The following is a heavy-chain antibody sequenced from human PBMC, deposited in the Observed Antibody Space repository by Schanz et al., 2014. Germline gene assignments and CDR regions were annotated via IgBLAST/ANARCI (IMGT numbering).Heavy chain of an antibody. CDR1: GFTVRSYA. CDR2: ISYDGSNQ. J-gene: IGHJ4*02. Sequence: QVQLVESGGGVVQPGRSLRLSCAASGFTVRSYAMHWVRQAPGKGLEWVAAISYDGSNQYYTDSVKGRFTVSRDNSKTTVYLQMNSLRAEDTAVYFCAKEKSPPSLVDYWGQGTLVTVSS. V-gene: IGHV3-30*04. CDR3: AKEKSPPSLVDY.